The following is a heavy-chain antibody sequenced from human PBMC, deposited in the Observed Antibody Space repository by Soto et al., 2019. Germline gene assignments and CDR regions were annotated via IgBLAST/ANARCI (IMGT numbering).Heavy chain of an antibody. CDR3: ARDVVGLTHFDY. V-gene: IGHV4-4*02. Sequence: PSETLSLICAVSGGSISSSNWWSWVRQPPGKGLEWIGEIYHSGRTNYNPSLKSRVTISLDTSRNQISLNLNSVTAADTAIYYCARDVVGLTHFDYWGQGILVTVSS. CDR2: IYHSGRT. CDR1: GGSISSSNW. J-gene: IGHJ4*02. D-gene: IGHD2-21*01.